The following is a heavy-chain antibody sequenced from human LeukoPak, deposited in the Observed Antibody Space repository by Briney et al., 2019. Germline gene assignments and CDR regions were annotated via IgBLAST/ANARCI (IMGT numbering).Heavy chain of an antibody. D-gene: IGHD3-10*01. CDR1: GITFSSYV. CDR2: ISGSGGAT. V-gene: IGHV3-23*01. CDR3: ATKQELYSFDS. Sequence: PGGSLRLSCAAAGITFSSYVMSWVRQAPGKGLEWVSTISGSGGATYYADSVKGRFTFSRDNSRNTLYLQMNSLRAEDTAVYYCATKQELYSFDSWGQGTLVTVSS. J-gene: IGHJ5*01.